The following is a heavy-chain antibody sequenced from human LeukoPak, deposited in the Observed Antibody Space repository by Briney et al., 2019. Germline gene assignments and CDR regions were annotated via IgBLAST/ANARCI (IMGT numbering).Heavy chain of an antibody. CDR2: INPSDGST. CDR3: ARSQGMATVSLTFDY. Sequence: ASVKVSFKTSGYTFTSYFMHWVRQAPGQGLEWMGIINPSDGSTSYAQKFQGRVTMTRDTSTRTVYMELSSLRSEDTAVYFCARSQGMATVSLTFDYWGQGTLVTVSS. V-gene: IGHV1-46*01. D-gene: IGHD5-24*01. J-gene: IGHJ4*02. CDR1: GYTFTSYF.